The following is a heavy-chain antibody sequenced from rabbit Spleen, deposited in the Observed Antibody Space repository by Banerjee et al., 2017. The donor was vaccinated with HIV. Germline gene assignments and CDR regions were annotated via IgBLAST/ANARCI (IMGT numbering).Heavy chain of an antibody. V-gene: IGHV1S7*01. J-gene: IGHJ4*01. CDR2: IDPVFGST. CDR1: AFDFSSYY. D-gene: IGHD5-1*01. CDR3: ARDMGVAAGYYFNL. Sequence: QLKESGGGLVQPGGSLKLSCKASAFDFSSYYKSWVRQAPGKGLEWIGYIDPVFGSTVYASWVNGRFSISRENTQNTVSLQMNSLTAADTATYFCARDMGVAAGYYFNLWGQGTLVTVS.